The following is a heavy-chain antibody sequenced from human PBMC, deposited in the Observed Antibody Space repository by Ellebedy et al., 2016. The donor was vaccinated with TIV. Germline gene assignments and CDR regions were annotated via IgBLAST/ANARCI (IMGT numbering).Heavy chain of an antibody. D-gene: IGHD5-12*01. CDR2: IKSKSDGATP. V-gene: IGHV3-15*01. CDR3: ITDETDVWWLQPGAH. CDR1: GFTFTNAW. J-gene: IGHJ4*02. Sequence: GGSLRLXXAASGFTFTNAWMSWVRQAPGKGLEWVGRIKSKSDGATPDHAAPVKGRFTISRDDAKNTVYLQMNSLKVEGTAVYYCITDETDVWWLQPGAHWGQGTLVTVSS.